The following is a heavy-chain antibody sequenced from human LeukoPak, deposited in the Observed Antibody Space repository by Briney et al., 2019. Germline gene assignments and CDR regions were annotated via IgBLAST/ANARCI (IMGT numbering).Heavy chain of an antibody. CDR3: ALALVTDY. D-gene: IGHD5-18*01. V-gene: IGHV3-66*01. CDR1: GFXVSSNF. Sequence: GGSLRLSCAASGFXVSSNFISWVRQAPGKGLEWVSVIYSGGSTYYADSVKGRFTISRDNSKNTLYLQMNSLRVEDTAVYYCALALVTDYWGQGTLVTVSS. CDR2: IYSGGST. J-gene: IGHJ4*02.